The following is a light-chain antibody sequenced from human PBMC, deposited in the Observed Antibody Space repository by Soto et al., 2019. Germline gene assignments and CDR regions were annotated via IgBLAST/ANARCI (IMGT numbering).Light chain of an antibody. CDR1: KSVSSY. CDR3: QQRSNWPPYT. CDR2: DAS. Sequence: EIVLTQSPATLSLSPGERATLSCRASKSVSSYLAWYQQKPGQAPRLLIYDASNRATGIPARFSGSVSGTDFTLTISSLEPEDLAVYYCQQRSNWPPYTFGQGTKLESK. J-gene: IGKJ2*01. V-gene: IGKV3-11*01.